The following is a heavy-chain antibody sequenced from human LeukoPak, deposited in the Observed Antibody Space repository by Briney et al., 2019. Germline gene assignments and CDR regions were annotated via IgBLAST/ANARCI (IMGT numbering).Heavy chain of an antibody. Sequence: GGSLRLSCAASGFTFSSYGMHWVRQAPGKGLEWVANIKQDGSEKYYVDSVKGRFTISRDNAKNSLYLQMNSLRAEDTAVYYCARETGGYGEYYFDYWGQGTLVTVSS. J-gene: IGHJ4*02. V-gene: IGHV3-7*03. CDR1: GFTFSSYG. D-gene: IGHD5-12*01. CDR3: ARETGGYGEYYFDY. CDR2: IKQDGSEK.